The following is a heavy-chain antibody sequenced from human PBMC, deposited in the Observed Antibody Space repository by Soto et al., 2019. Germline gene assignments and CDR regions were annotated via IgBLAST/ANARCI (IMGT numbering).Heavy chain of an antibody. V-gene: IGHV4-30-4*01. J-gene: IGHJ5*02. D-gene: IGHD2-2*01. CDR1: GGSISSGDYY. Sequence: SETLSLTCTVSGGSISSGDYYWSWIRQPPGKGLEWIGYIYYSGSTYYNPSLKSRVTISVDTSKNQFSLKLSSVTAADTAVYYCARGSASAQLRLRDNWFDPWGQGTLVTVSS. CDR3: ARGSASAQLRLRDNWFDP. CDR2: IYYSGST.